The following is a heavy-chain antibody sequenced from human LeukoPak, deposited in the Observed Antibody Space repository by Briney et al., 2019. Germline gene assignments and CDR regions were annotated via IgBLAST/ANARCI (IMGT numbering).Heavy chain of an antibody. CDR3: ARDPLQYSSGWYYVSAGSGFDP. V-gene: IGHV1-2*02. CDR2: INPNSGGT. CDR1: GYTFTGYY. D-gene: IGHD6-19*01. J-gene: IGHJ5*02. Sequence: GASVKVSCKASGYTFTGYYMHWVRQAPGQGLEWMGWINPNSGGTNYAQKFKGRVTITRDTSISTAYMELSRLRSDDTAVYYCARDPLQYSSGWYYVSAGSGFDPWGQGTLVTVSS.